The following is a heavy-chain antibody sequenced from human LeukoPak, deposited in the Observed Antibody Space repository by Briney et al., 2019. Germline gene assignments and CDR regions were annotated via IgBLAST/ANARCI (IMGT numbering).Heavy chain of an antibody. CDR3: ARVSGSGLYFKSFDP. Sequence: SETLSLTCSVSGDDISSSNWWTWVRQPPQKGLEWIGEVYHSGSTNYNPSLKNRIYMSVDKSQDRFSLRLTSVTAADTAVYFCARVSGSGLYFKSFDPWGQGTLVIVSS. CDR1: GDDISSSNW. D-gene: IGHD3-10*01. J-gene: IGHJ5*01. CDR2: VYHSGST. V-gene: IGHV4-4*02.